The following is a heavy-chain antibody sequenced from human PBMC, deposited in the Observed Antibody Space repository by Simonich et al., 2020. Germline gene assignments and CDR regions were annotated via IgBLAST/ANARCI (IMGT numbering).Heavy chain of an antibody. CDR3: ARDRAARYYYYYYMDV. CDR2: IIPNSGGT. Sequence: QVQLVQSGAEVKKPGASVKVSCKASGYTFTGYYMHWVRQAPGQGLEWMGWIIPNSGGTNYAQKFQGRVTMTRDTSISTAYMELSRLRSDDTAVYYCARDRAARYYYYYYMDVWGKGTTVTVSS. D-gene: IGHD6-6*01. J-gene: IGHJ6*03. CDR1: GYTFTGYY. V-gene: IGHV1-2*02.